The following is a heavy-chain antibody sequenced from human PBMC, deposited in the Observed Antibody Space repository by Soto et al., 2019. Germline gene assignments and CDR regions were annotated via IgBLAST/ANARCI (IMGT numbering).Heavy chain of an antibody. J-gene: IGHJ6*01. D-gene: IGHD3-3*01. CDR2: VNPSGGST. Sequence: GASVKVSCKASGYTFTSYYMHWVRQPPGQGLEWMGIVNPSGGSTSYAQKFQGRVTMTRDTSTCTDYMELSSLRSEDTAVYYCARDSTIFGVVSASKAPSYVMDVWGQGTTVTV. V-gene: IGHV1-46*01. CDR3: ARDSTIFGVVSASKAPSYVMDV. CDR1: GYTFTSYY.